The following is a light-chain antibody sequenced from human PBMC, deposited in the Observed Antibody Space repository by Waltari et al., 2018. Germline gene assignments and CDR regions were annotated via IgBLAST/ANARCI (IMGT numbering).Light chain of an antibody. Sequence: SYVLTQPPSVSVAPGQTAALTCGGNNIGSKSVHWYQQKPGQAPVLVIYNDSDRPSGIPERFSGSNSGNTATLTISRVEAGDEADYYCQVWDSSSDHPVFGSGTKVTVL. V-gene: IGLV3-21*04. J-gene: IGLJ6*01. CDR1: NIGSKS. CDR3: QVWDSSSDHPV. CDR2: NDS.